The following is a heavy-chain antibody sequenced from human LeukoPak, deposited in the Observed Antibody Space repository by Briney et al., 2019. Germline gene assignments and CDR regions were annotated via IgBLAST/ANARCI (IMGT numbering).Heavy chain of an antibody. V-gene: IGHV4-59*01. D-gene: IGHD2-2*01. Sequence: SETLSLTCTVSSGSISSNYWNWIRQPPGKGLEWIGYIYYSGSTDYNPSLKSRVTISVDTSKNQFSLKLSSVTAADTAVYYCARDRMDCSSTSCYPGAYYMDVWGKGTTVTVSS. J-gene: IGHJ6*03. CDR1: SGSISSNY. CDR2: IYYSGST. CDR3: ARDRMDCSSTSCYPGAYYMDV.